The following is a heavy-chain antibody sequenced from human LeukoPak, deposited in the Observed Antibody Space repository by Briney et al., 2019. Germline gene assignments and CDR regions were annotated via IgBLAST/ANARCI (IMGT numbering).Heavy chain of an antibody. CDR2: INHSGST. CDR1: GASFTNYY. Sequence: PSETLSLTCAVYGASFTNYYWSWIRQPPGKGLEWIGEINHSGSTKYNPSLKSRVTISIDTSKNQLSLKLSSVTAADTAVYSCVRHVARAFDIWGQGTKVTVSS. J-gene: IGHJ3*02. CDR3: VRHVARAFDI. V-gene: IGHV4-34*01.